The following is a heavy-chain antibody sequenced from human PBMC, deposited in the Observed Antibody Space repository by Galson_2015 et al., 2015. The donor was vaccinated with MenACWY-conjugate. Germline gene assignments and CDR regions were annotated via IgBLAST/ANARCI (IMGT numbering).Heavy chain of an antibody. Sequence: SLRLSCAGSAFTFSNAYMSWVRQAPGKGLEWVGRIKSQTDGGKIDYAAPVKGRFTILRDDSKNTLYLQMNSLKIEDTAVYYCATHKPDSWGGLLFHFYMDVWGKGTTVTVSS. CDR2: IKSQTDGGKI. CDR1: AFTFSNAY. V-gene: IGHV3-15*01. D-gene: IGHD2-21*01. J-gene: IGHJ6*03. CDR3: ATHKPDSWGGLLFHFYMDV.